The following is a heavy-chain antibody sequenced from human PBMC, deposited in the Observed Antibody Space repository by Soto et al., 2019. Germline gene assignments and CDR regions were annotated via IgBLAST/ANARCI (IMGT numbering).Heavy chain of an antibody. CDR1: GGTFSSYT. CDR3: ARDRSPAAITGPDAFDI. J-gene: IGHJ3*02. V-gene: IGHV1-69*04. D-gene: IGHD2-2*01. Sequence: SVKVSCKASGGTFSSYTISWVRQAPGQGLEWMGRIIPILGIANYAQKFQGRVTITADKSTSTAYMELSSLRSEDTAVYYCARDRSPAAITGPDAFDIWGQGTMVTVSS. CDR2: IIPILGIA.